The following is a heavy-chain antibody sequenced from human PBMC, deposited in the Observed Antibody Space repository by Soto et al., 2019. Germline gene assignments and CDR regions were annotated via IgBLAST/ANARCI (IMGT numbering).Heavy chain of an antibody. V-gene: IGHV3-30*14. CDR1: GFTFSSYA. Sequence: QVQLVESGGGVVQPGRSLRLSCAASGFTFSSYAMHWVRQAPGKGLEWVAVISYDGSNKYYADSVKGRFTISRDNSNNTLYLQMNSLRAEDTAVYYCATLLEWLDYDYWGHRTLVTVAA. D-gene: IGHD3-3*01. J-gene: IGHJ4*01. CDR3: ATLLEWLDYDY. CDR2: ISYDGSNK.